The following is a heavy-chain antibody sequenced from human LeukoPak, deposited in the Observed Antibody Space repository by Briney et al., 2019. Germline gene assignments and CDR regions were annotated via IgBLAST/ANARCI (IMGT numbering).Heavy chain of an antibody. D-gene: IGHD3-22*01. CDR2: IWYDGSNK. CDR3: ARVDTYYYDSSGYFDY. CDR1: GFTFSSYG. Sequence: GGSLRLSCAASGFTFSSYGMHWVRQAPGKGLEWVAVIWYDGSNKYYADSVKGRFTISRDNSKNTLYLQMNSLRAEDTAVYYCARVDTYYYDSSGYFDYWGQGTLVTVS. J-gene: IGHJ4*02. V-gene: IGHV3-33*01.